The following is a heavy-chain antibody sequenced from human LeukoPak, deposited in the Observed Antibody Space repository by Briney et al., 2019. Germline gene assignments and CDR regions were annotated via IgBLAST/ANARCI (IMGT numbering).Heavy chain of an antibody. CDR2: ISASGSGSST. V-gene: IGHV3-23*01. Sequence: GGSLRLSCAASGFTFSSYAMTWVRQAPGKGLEWVSVISASGSGSSTYYADSVKGRFTISRDNSMNTLYLQMNNLRAEDTAVYYCAKDQEHFGSYGNLDYWGQGTLVTVSS. CDR3: AKDQEHFGSYGNLDY. D-gene: IGHD1-26*01. CDR1: GFTFSSYA. J-gene: IGHJ4*02.